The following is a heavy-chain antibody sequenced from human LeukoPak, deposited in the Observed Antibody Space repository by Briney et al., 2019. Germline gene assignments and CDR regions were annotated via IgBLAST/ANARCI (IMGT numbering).Heavy chain of an antibody. Sequence: ASVKVSCKASGYTFTGYYVHWVREAPGPGLGWMGWINLNNGGTNYAKKFQGRVTMTRDTSIIKAYMELSRLTSDDTAVYYCARAGGGLDYWGQGTLVTVSS. D-gene: IGHD3-16*01. CDR2: INLNNGGT. CDR3: ARAGGGLDY. J-gene: IGHJ4*02. CDR1: GYTFTGYY. V-gene: IGHV1-2*02.